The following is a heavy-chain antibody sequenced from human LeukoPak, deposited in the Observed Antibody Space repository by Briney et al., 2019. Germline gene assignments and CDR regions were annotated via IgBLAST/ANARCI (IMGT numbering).Heavy chain of an antibody. Sequence: GGSLRLSCAVSGITLSNYGMSWVRQAPGKGLEWVAGISDSGGRTNYADSVKGRFTISRDNRKNTLYLEMNSLGAEDTAVYFCAKRGVVIRVILVGFHKEAYYFDSWGQGALVTVSS. CDR1: GITLSNYG. CDR3: AKRGVVIRVILVGFHKEAYYFDS. J-gene: IGHJ4*02. D-gene: IGHD3-22*01. CDR2: ISDSGGRT. V-gene: IGHV3-23*01.